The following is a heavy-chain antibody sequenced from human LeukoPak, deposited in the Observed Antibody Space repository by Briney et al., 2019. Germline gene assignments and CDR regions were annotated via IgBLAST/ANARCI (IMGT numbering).Heavy chain of an antibody. V-gene: IGHV7-4-1*02. Sequence: ASVRVSCKASGYTFTSYAMNWVRQAPGQGLEWMGWINTNTGNPTYAQGFTGRFVFSLDTSVSTAYLQISSLKAEDTAVYYCARDGGWEYCSGGSCPYYYYYYMDVWGKGTTVTVSS. J-gene: IGHJ6*03. CDR3: ARDGGWEYCSGGSCPYYYYYYMDV. D-gene: IGHD2-15*01. CDR1: GYTFTSYA. CDR2: INTNTGNP.